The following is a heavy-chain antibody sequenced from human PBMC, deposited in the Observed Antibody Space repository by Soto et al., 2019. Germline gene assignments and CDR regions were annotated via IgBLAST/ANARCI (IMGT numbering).Heavy chain of an antibody. Sequence: QLLESGGGLVQPGGSLRLSCAASGFSFSSYAMSWVRQAPGKGLQWVSTTSGSGGSTYYADSVKGRFTISRDNSRNTLYLQMNSLRTEDTALYYCARGNSGSYLGYWGQGTLVTVSS. V-gene: IGHV3-23*01. J-gene: IGHJ4*02. CDR2: TSGSGGST. D-gene: IGHD1-26*01. CDR3: ARGNSGSYLGY. CDR1: GFSFSSYA.